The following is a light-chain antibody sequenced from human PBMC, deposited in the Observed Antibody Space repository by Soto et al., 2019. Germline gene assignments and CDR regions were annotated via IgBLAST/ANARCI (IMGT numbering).Light chain of an antibody. CDR3: QQLDSMPIT. CDR2: IAS. J-gene: IGKJ5*01. V-gene: IGKV1-9*01. Sequence: IHLTQSPSSLSASVGDRVAITCRASQGIRSYLAWYQQKPGEAPKLLISIASILQSGVPSRFSGSGSGTDFVLTISSLQPEDSATYYCQQLDSMPITFGQGTRLEN. CDR1: QGIRSY.